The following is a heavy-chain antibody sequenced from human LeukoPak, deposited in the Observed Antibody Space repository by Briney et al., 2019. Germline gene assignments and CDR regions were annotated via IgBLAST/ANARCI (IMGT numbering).Heavy chain of an antibody. D-gene: IGHD2-21*02. J-gene: IGHJ4*02. Sequence: ASVKVXCKASGYTFTSYYMHWVRQAPGQGLEWMGIINPSGGSTSYAQKFQGRVTMTRDTSTSTVYMELSSLRSEDTAVYYCARETTVTAFDYWGQGTLVTVSS. CDR2: INPSGGST. CDR3: ARETTVTAFDY. CDR1: GYTFTSYY. V-gene: IGHV1-46*01.